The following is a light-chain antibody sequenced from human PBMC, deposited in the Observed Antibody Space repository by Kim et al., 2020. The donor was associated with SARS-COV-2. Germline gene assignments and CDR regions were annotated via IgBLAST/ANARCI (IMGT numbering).Light chain of an antibody. J-gene: IGKJ1*01. CDR1: QSISNW. Sequence: DIQMTQSPSTLSASVGDRVTITCRASQSISNWLAWYQQKPGKAPKLLIYDVSSLESGVPSRFSGSGSETEFTLTISSLQPDDFATYYCQQYNSYSRTFGQGTKVDIK. CDR2: DVS. V-gene: IGKV1-5*01. CDR3: QQYNSYSRT.